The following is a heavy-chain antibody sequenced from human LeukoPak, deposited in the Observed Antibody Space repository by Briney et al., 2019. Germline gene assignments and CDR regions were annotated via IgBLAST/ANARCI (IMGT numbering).Heavy chain of an antibody. J-gene: IGHJ6*03. Sequence: GRSLRLSCAASGFTFDDYAMHWVRQAPGKGLEWVSRISWNSGSIGYADSVKGRFAISRDNSKNTLYLQMNSLRAEDTAVYYCATLYSSSQGYYYYYYMDVWGKGTTVTVSS. CDR1: GFTFDDYA. D-gene: IGHD6-13*01. V-gene: IGHV3-9*01. CDR3: ATLYSSSQGYYYYYYMDV. CDR2: ISWNSGSI.